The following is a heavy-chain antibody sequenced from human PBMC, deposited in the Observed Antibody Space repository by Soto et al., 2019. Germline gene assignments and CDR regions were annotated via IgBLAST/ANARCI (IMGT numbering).Heavy chain of an antibody. J-gene: IGHJ4*02. D-gene: IGHD3-16*01. CDR2: INHGGKINHGGST. V-gene: IGHV4-34*01. CDR1: GGSLSDYS. Sequence: QVQLHQWGAGLLKPSDTLSLTCAVYGGSLSDYSWTWIRQPPGKGLEWIGEINHGGKINHGGSTKYNPSLKTRVAISVDPSKNQFSLILTSVPAADTAVYHCSRGGGETGYFYDFWGQGTLVIVSS. CDR3: SRGGGETGYFYDF.